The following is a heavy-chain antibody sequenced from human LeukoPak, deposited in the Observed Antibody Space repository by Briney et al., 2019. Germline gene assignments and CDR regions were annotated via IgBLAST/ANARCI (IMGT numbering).Heavy chain of an antibody. D-gene: IGHD5-24*01. CDR1: GYSFPIYW. J-gene: IGHJ4*02. CDR3: ARLKRDGYNFDY. Sequence: GESLKISCKGSGYSFPIYWISWVRQMPGIGLEWMGRIDPSDSYTNYSPSSQGHVTISADKSISTAYLQWSSLRASDTAIYYCARLKRDGYNFDYWGQGTLVTVSS. V-gene: IGHV5-10-1*01. CDR2: IDPSDSYT.